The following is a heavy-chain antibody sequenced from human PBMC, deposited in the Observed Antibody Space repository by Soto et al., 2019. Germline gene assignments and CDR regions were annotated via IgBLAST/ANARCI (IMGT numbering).Heavy chain of an antibody. V-gene: IGHV3-7*03. J-gene: IGHJ4*02. D-gene: IGHD6-19*01. CDR1: GFTFISSF. CDR3: ARYYRGSGRYFFDY. Sequence: GGSLRLSCVASGFTFISSFMGWIRQAPGKGLEWVANINQDGGVTYYVDSVEGRFTISRDNTKDSLYLQMNSLRGEDTAIYYCARYYRGSGRYFFDYWGQGTPVTVSS. CDR2: INQDGGVT.